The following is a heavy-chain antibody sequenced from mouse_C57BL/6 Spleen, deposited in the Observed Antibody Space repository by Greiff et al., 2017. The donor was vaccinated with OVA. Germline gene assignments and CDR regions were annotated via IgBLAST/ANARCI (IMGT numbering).Heavy chain of an antibody. D-gene: IGHD1-1*01. CDR1: GYTFTSYW. Sequence: VKLQQPGAELVKPGASVKLSCKASGYTFTSYWMQWVKQRPGQGLEWIGEIDPSDSYTNYNQKFKGKATLTVDTSSSTAYMQLSSLTSEDSAVYYCAPHYYGSSPFDYWGQGTTLTVSS. CDR2: IDPSDSYT. V-gene: IGHV1-50*01. CDR3: APHYYGSSPFDY. J-gene: IGHJ2*01.